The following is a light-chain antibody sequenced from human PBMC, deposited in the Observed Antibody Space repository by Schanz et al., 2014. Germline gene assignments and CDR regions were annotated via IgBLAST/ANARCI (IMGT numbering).Light chain of an antibody. CDR1: SSDVGGTNY. J-gene: IGLJ2*01. CDR3: SSYTSRSTV. V-gene: IGLV2-8*01. Sequence: QSALTQPPSASGSPGQSITLSCTGTSSDVGGTNYVSWYQQHPGKVPKLMIYEVSKRPSGVPDRFSGSKSGNTASLTVSGLQAEDEADYYCSSYTSRSTVFGAGTKLTVL. CDR2: EVS.